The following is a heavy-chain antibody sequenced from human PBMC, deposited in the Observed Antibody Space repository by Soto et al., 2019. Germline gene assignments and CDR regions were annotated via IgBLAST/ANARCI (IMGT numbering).Heavy chain of an antibody. V-gene: IGHV1-2*02. Sequence: ASVKVSCKTSGYTFTAYYMQWVRQAPGQGLEWMWWINPNSGGTYYTQKFQGRVTMTRDTSISTAYMDLSGLRSDDTAVYYCAKANSGDDDEFDYWGQGTLVTVYS. J-gene: IGHJ4*02. D-gene: IGHD5-12*01. CDR1: GYTFTAYY. CDR3: AKANSGDDDEFDY. CDR2: INPNSGGT.